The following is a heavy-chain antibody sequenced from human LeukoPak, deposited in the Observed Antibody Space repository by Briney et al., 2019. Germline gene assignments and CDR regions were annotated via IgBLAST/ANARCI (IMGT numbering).Heavy chain of an antibody. D-gene: IGHD6-13*01. CDR1: GYTLTELS. J-gene: IGHJ4*02. Sequence: ASVKVSCKASGYTLTELSMHWVRQAPGKGLEWMGGFDPEDGETFYAQKFQGRVTMTKDTSTDTAYMELSSLRSEDTAVYYCATGDSSSFTIDYWGQGTLVTVSS. CDR2: FDPEDGET. CDR3: ATGDSSSFTIDY. V-gene: IGHV1-24*01.